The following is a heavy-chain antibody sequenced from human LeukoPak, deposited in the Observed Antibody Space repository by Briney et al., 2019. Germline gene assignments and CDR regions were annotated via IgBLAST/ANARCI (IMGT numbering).Heavy chain of an antibody. D-gene: IGHD3-22*01. V-gene: IGHV4-59*01. Sequence: SETLSLTCTVSGGSITSYYWSWIRQPPGKGLEWIGYMYYTGSTNYNPSLKSRVTISEDTSKNQFSLRLTSVTAADTAVYYCARRDGSGYYGYYFDHWGQGTLVTVPS. J-gene: IGHJ4*02. CDR1: GGSITSYY. CDR3: ARRDGSGYYGYYFDH. CDR2: MYYTGST.